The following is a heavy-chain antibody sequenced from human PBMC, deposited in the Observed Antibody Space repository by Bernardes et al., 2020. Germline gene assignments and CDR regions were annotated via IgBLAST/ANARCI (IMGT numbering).Heavy chain of an antibody. CDR1: GYTFTGYY. J-gene: IGHJ4*02. V-gene: IGHV1-2*04. CDR3: ASGHYDYADY. D-gene: IGHD3-10*01. CDR2: INPTSGGT. Sequence: AAVKVSCKASGYTFTGYYMHWVRQAPGQGLEWMGWINPTSGGTNYAQKFQGWVTMTRDTSISTAYMELSRLRSDDTAVYYCASGHYDYADYWGQGSLVNVSS.